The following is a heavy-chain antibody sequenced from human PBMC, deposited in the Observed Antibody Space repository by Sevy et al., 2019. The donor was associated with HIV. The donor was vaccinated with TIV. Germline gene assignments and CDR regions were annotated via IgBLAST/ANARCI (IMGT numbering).Heavy chain of an antibody. V-gene: IGHV3-7*03. CDR1: GFTFSNYW. CDR2: IKRDGSEK. Sequence: GGSLRLSCAASGFTFSNYWMSWVRQAPGKGLECVANIKRDGSEKYYVASVKGRFTISRDNAKNSLYLQMNSLRAEDTAVYYCARDCSSTSCLWGMDVWGQGTTVTVSS. J-gene: IGHJ6*02. CDR3: ARDCSSTSCLWGMDV. D-gene: IGHD2-2*01.